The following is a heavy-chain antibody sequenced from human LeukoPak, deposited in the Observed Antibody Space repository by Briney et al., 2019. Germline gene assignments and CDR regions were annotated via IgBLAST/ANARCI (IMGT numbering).Heavy chain of an antibody. CDR2: ISAYNGNT. V-gene: IGHV1-18*01. D-gene: IGHD6-19*01. CDR3: ARVGRGIAVAGFDY. J-gene: IGHJ4*02. Sequence: ASVTVSCKASGYTFTSYGISWVRQAPGQGLEWMGWISAYNGNTNYAQKLQGRVTMTTDTSTSTAYMELRSLRSDDTAVYYCARVGRGIAVAGFDYWGQGTLVTVSS. CDR1: GYTFTSYG.